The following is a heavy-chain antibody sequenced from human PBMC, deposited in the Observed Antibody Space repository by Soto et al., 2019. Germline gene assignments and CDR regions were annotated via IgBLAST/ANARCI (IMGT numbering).Heavy chain of an antibody. Sequence: GASVKVSCKASGYTFTSYGISWVRQAPGQGLEWMGWISAYNGNTNYAQKLQGRVTMTTDTSTSTAYMELRSLRSDDTAVYYCARDREYYDSSGLKPHWFDPWGQGTLVTVSS. CDR2: ISAYNGNT. D-gene: IGHD3-22*01. CDR3: ARDREYYDSSGLKPHWFDP. CDR1: GYTFTSYG. J-gene: IGHJ5*02. V-gene: IGHV1-18*04.